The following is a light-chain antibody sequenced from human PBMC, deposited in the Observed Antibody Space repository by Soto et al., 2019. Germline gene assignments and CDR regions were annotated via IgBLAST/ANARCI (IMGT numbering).Light chain of an antibody. Sequence: IVMTQSPGTLSVSPWERATLSCRASQSVSSNFAWYQQKPGQAPRLLIYGASTRAAGIPARFSGSGSGTDFTLTISSLEPEDFAVYYCQQRSNWPPITFGQGTRLEIK. CDR1: QSVSSN. CDR3: QQRSNWPPIT. V-gene: IGKV3D-15*01. J-gene: IGKJ5*01. CDR2: GAS.